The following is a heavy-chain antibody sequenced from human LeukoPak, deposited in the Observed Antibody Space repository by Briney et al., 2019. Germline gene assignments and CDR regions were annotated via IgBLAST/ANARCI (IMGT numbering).Heavy chain of an antibody. Sequence: GGSLRLSCVASGFTFDDYGMSWVRQPPGKGLEWVSGINWNGGSTGYADSVKGRFTISRDNAKNSLYLQMNSLRAEDTALYYCVRDLRTGSYGNYFDHWGQGTLVTVSS. D-gene: IGHD1-26*01. CDR1: GFTFDDYG. V-gene: IGHV3-20*04. J-gene: IGHJ4*02. CDR2: INWNGGST. CDR3: VRDLRTGSYGNYFDH.